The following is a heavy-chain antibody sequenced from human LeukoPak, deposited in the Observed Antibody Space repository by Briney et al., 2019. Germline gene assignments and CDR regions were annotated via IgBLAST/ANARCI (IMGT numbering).Heavy chain of an antibody. J-gene: IGHJ4*02. CDR3: AKDLRYSSSW. CDR1: GFTFSSYA. V-gene: IGHV3-30-3*01. CDR2: ISYDGSNK. Sequence: GRSLRLSCAASGFTFSSYAMHWVRQAPGKGLEWVAVISYDGSNKYYADSVKGRFTISRDNSKNTLYLQMNSLRAEDTAVYYCAKDLRYSSSWWGQGTLVTVSS. D-gene: IGHD6-13*01.